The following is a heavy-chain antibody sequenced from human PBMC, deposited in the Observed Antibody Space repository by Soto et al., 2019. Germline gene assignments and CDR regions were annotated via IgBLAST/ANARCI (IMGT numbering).Heavy chain of an antibody. Sequence: QVQLVESGGGVVQPGRSLRLSCAASGLTFSSYAMHWVRQAPGKGLEWVAVIWYDGSNKYYADSVKGRFTISRDNSKNTLYLKMNSLRIEDTAVYYCARELERVFDYWGQGTLVTVSS. CDR1: GLTFSSYA. D-gene: IGHD1-1*01. V-gene: IGHV3-33*01. CDR3: ARELERVFDY. J-gene: IGHJ4*02. CDR2: IWYDGSNK.